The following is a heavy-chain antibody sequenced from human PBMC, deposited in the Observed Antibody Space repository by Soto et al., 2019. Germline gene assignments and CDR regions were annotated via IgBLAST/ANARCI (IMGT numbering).Heavy chain of an antibody. CDR2: SNAGNGNT. CDR1: GYTFTSYA. V-gene: IGHV1-3*01. CDR3: ARGIATGQIEP. Sequence: ASVKVSCKASGYTFTSYAMHWVRQAPGQMLEWMGWSNAGNGNTKSSQKFQDRVIITRDTSASTAYMDLSSLRSEDTAVYYCARGIATGQIEPWGQGTMVTVSS. D-gene: IGHD2-15*01. J-gene: IGHJ5*02.